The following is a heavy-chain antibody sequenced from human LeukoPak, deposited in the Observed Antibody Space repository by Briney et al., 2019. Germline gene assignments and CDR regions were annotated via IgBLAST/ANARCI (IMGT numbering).Heavy chain of an antibody. Sequence: GGSLRLSCAASGITFSNFAMSWVRQAPGKGLEWVSLIIGSSGDTFYADPVKGRFTISRDNSKNRLYLQMNSLRAEDTALYYCAKGAYDYIEMGYFDSWGQGTLVTVSS. CDR3: AKGAYDYIEMGYFDS. J-gene: IGHJ4*02. CDR2: IIGSSGDT. V-gene: IGHV3-23*01. D-gene: IGHD5-12*01. CDR1: GITFSNFA.